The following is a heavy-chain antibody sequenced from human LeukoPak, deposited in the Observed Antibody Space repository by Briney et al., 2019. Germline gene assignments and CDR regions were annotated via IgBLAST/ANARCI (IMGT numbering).Heavy chain of an antibody. Sequence: ASVKVSCKASGYTFTSYGISWVRQAPGQGLEWMGWISAYNGNTNHAQKLQGRVTMTTDTSTSTAYMELRSLRSDDTAVYYCARSLYQLLFGNWFDPWGQGTLVTVSS. D-gene: IGHD2-2*01. CDR3: ARSLYQLLFGNWFDP. J-gene: IGHJ5*02. CDR2: ISAYNGNT. V-gene: IGHV1-18*01. CDR1: GYTFTSYG.